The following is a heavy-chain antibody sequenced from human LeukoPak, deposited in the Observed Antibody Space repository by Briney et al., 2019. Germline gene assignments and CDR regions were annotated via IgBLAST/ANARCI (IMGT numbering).Heavy chain of an antibody. CDR2: ISGSGGST. D-gene: IGHD2-21*02. V-gene: IGHV3-23*01. CDR1: GFTFSSYA. Sequence: GGSLRLFSAASGFTFSSYAMSWVRQAPGKGLEWDSAISGSGGSTYYADSVKGRFSISRDNSKNTLYLQVNGLRTEDTAVYYCAKDRLLNCRGDCYIFDYWGQGTVVTVSS. CDR3: AKDRLLNCRGDCYIFDY. J-gene: IGHJ4*02.